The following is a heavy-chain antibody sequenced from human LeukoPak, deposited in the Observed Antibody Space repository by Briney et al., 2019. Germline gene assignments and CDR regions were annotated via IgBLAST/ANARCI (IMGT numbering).Heavy chain of an antibody. V-gene: IGHV4-61*02. Sequence: SETLSLTCTVSGGSISSGSYYWGWIRQPAGKGLEWIGRIYTSGSTNHNPSLKSRVTISVDTSKNQFSLKLSSVTAADTALYYCARDSLLPSAMGYYYMDVWGKGTTVTVSS. CDR2: IYTSGST. CDR1: GGSISSGSYY. D-gene: IGHD2-2*01. J-gene: IGHJ6*03. CDR3: ARDSLLPSAMGYYYMDV.